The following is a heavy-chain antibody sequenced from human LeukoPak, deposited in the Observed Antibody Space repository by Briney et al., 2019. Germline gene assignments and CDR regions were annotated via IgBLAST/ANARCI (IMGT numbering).Heavy chain of an antibody. V-gene: IGHV4-59*08. J-gene: IGHJ6*02. CDR3: ARGLPRRHQWFGELYYGMDV. CDR1: GGSISSYY. Sequence: KSSETLSLTCTVSGGSISSYYWSWIRQPPGKGLEWIGYIYYSGSTNYNPSLKSRVTISVDTSKNQFSLKLSSVTAADTAVYYCARGLPRRHQWFGELYYGMDVWGQGTTVTVSS. CDR2: IYYSGST. D-gene: IGHD3-10*01.